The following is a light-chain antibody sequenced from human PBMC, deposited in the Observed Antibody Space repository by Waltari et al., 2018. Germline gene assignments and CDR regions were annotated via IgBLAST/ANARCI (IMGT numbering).Light chain of an antibody. J-gene: IGLJ2*01. CDR2: DVPRRPKPPTTAPHSSLSAAP. Sequence: QSALTQPPSASGSPGQSVTISCTGTSSDVGAYNYASRYQQHPGKAPKPLLLDVPRRPKPPTTAPHSSLSAAPRRPSGVPGRFSGSKSGNTASLPVSGLQAEDEAVYYCSSYAGRNGVIFGGGTKLTVL. CDR1: SSDVGAYNY. CDR3: SSYAGRNGVI. V-gene: IGLV2-8*01.